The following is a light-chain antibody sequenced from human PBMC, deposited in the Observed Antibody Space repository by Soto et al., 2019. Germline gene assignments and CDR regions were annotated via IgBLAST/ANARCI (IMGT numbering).Light chain of an antibody. CDR1: QSVSSNY. CDR3: PQYGSLYHWK. V-gene: IGKV3-20*01. CDR2: GAS. J-gene: IGKJ1*01. Sequence: EIVLTQSPGTLSLSPGERATLSCRASQSVSSNYLAWYQQKPGQAPRLLIYGASSRATGIPDRFSGSGSGTDFTLTISRLEPEDSAVYYCPQYGSLYHWKFGKGTKV.